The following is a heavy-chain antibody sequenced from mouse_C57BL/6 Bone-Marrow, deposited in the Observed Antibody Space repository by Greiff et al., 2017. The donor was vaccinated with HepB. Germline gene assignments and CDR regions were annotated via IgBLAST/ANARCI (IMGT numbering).Heavy chain of an antibody. J-gene: IGHJ2*01. CDR2: IYPRDGDT. CDR3: ARSAHSYSGSGPLDS. D-gene: IGHD1-1*01. V-gene: IGHV1-82*01. Sequence: VQVVESGPELVKPGASVKISCKASGYAFSSSWMNWVKQRPGKGLEWIGRIYPRDGDTNYNGKFKGKATLTADKSSSTAYMQLSSVTSEESAVYSCARSAHSYSGSGPLDSWGQGTTLTVSS. CDR1: GYAFSSSW.